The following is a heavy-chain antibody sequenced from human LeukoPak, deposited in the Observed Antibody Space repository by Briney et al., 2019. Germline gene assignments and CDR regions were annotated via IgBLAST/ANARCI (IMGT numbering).Heavy chain of an antibody. V-gene: IGHV4-31*03. J-gene: IGHJ5*02. Sequence: PSETLSLTCTVSGGSISSGGYYWSWIRQHPGKGLERIGYIYYSGSTYYNPSLKSRVTISVDTSKNQSSLKLSSVTAADTAVYYCARGQIVATISLLGWFDPWGQGTLVTVSS. D-gene: IGHD5-12*01. CDR2: IYYSGST. CDR3: ARGQIVATISLLGWFDP. CDR1: GGSISSGGYY.